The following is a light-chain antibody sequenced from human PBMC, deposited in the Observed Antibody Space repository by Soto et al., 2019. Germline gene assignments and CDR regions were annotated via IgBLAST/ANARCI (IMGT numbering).Light chain of an antibody. CDR3: QQYGSSPRT. CDR2: GAS. CDR1: HSVSSRY. V-gene: IGKV3-20*01. Sequence: EIVLTHSPGTLSLSPGERATLSCRASHSVSSRYLAWYQQKPGQAPRLLIYGASSRATGIPDRFSGSGSGTDFTLTISRLEPEDFAVYYCQQYGSSPRTFGQGTKLEIK. J-gene: IGKJ2*01.